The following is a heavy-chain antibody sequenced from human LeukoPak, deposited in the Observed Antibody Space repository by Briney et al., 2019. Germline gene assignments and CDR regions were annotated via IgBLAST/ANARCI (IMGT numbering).Heavy chain of an antibody. V-gene: IGHV3-23*01. CDR2: IGATSGTT. Sequence: GGSLRLSCAASGFTFNTYAMNWVRQSPGKGLEWVSAIGATSGTTFYADSVKGRFTVSRDNSQNTLYLQMAGLRAEDTAIYYCARALSYWNYFDSWGQGTLVTVSS. CDR3: ARALSYWNYFDS. D-gene: IGHD1-1*01. J-gene: IGHJ4*02. CDR1: GFTFNTYA.